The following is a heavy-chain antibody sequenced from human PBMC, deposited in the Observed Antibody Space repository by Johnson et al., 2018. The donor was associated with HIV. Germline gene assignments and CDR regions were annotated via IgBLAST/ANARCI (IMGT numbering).Heavy chain of an antibody. Sequence: QVQLVESGGGVVQPGRSLRLSCAASGLTFTNFGFHWVRQAPGKGLEWVAVISYDEDKKYYADSVKGRFTISRDNSKNILYLQMNSLRAEDTATYYCARLPSGYNRDTFNIWGQGTMVTVSS. CDR3: ARLPSGYNRDTFNI. CDR2: ISYDEDKK. J-gene: IGHJ3*02. D-gene: IGHD5-18*01. CDR1: GLTFTNFG. V-gene: IGHV3-30*03.